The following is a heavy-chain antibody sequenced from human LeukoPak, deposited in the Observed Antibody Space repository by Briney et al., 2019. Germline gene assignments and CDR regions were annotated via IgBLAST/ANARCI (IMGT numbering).Heavy chain of an antibody. V-gene: IGHV3-21*01. J-gene: IGHJ6*02. CDR2: ISSSSSYI. CDR3: AGTDALYYNGMDV. Sequence: GGSLRLSCAASGFTFSSYSMNWVRQAPGKGPEWVSSISSSSSYIYYADSVKGRFTISRDNAKNSLYLQMNSLRAEDTAVCYCAGTDALYYNGMDVWGQGTTVTVSS. CDR1: GFTFSSYS.